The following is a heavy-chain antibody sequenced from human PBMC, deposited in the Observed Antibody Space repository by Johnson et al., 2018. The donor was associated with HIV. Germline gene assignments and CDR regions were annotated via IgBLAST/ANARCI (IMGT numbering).Heavy chain of an antibody. D-gene: IGHD3-22*01. J-gene: IGHJ3*02. CDR2: ISSSGSTI. CDR3: ARDGAWGHISMIVVVLRHDAFDI. Sequence: QVQLVESGGGLVKPGGSLRVSCAASGFMFSDYYMSWIRQAPGKGLEWVSYISSSGSTIYYADSVKGRFTISRDNAKNSLYLQMNSLRAEDTAVYYCARDGAWGHISMIVVVLRHDAFDIWGQGTMVTVSS. CDR1: GFMFSDYY. V-gene: IGHV3-11*04.